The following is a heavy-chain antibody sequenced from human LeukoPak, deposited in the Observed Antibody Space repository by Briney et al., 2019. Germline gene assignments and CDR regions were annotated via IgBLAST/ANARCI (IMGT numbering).Heavy chain of an antibody. CDR3: ANVGDLRDYYYMDV. D-gene: IGHD3-16*01. J-gene: IGHJ6*03. V-gene: IGHV3-23*01. CDR2: ISGSGGST. CDR1: GFTFSDYY. Sequence: SGGSLRLSCAASGFTFSDYYMSWVRQAPGKGLEWVSAISGSGGSTYYADSVKGRFTISRDNSKNTLYLQMNSLRAEDTAVYYCANVGDLRDYYYMDVWGKGTTVTVSS.